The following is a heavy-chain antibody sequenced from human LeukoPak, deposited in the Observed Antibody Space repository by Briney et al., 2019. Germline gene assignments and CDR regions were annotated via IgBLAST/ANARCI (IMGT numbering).Heavy chain of an antibody. J-gene: IGHJ4*02. D-gene: IGHD6-19*01. V-gene: IGHV1-2*02. Sequence: ASVKVSCKASGYTLTGYYMHWVRQAPGQGLEWMGWINPNSGGTNYAQKFQGRVTMTRDTSIGTAYMELSSLRSEDTAVYYCARDRVGVGGNGWENWGQGTLVTVSS. CDR2: INPNSGGT. CDR1: GYTLTGYY. CDR3: ARDRVGVGGNGWEN.